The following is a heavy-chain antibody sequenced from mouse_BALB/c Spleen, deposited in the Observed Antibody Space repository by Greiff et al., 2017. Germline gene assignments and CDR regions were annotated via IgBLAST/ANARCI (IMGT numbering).Heavy chain of an antibody. Sequence: DVMLVESGGGLVQPGGSLKLSCAASGFTFGSYGMSWVRQTPDKRLELVATINSNGGSTYYPDSVKGRFTISRDNAKNTLYLQMSSLKSEDTAMYYCARDSITFAYWGQGTLVTVSA. CDR1: GFTFGSYG. CDR3: ARDSITFAY. V-gene: IGHV5-6-3*01. CDR2: INSNGGST. J-gene: IGHJ3*01. D-gene: IGHD1-1*01.